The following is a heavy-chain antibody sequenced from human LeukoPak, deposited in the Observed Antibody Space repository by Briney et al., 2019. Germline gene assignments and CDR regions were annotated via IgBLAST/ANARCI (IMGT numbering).Heavy chain of an antibody. CDR3: ARVQAPVQWELLGPYAFDI. CDR2: IIPILGIA. J-gene: IGHJ3*02. Sequence: GASVKVSCKASGGTFSSYAISWVRQAPGQGLEWMGRIIPILGIANYAQKFQGRVTITADKSTSTAYMELSSLRSEDTAVYYCARVQAPVQWELLGPYAFDIWGQGTMVTVSS. CDR1: GGTFSSYA. D-gene: IGHD1-26*01. V-gene: IGHV1-69*04.